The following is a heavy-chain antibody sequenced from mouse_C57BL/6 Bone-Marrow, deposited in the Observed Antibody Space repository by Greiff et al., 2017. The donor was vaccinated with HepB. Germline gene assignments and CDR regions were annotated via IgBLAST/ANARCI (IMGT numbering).Heavy chain of an antibody. D-gene: IGHD3-2*02. V-gene: IGHV2-9-1*01. CDR2: IWTGGGT. Sequence: VMLVESGPGLVAPSQSLSITCTVSGFSLTSYAISWVRQPPGKGLEWLGVIWTGGGTNYNSALKSRLSISKDNSKSQVFLKMNSLQTDDTARYYCARMRTAQATFLYYFDYWGQGTTLTVSS. CDR1: GFSLTSYA. CDR3: ARMRTAQATFLYYFDY. J-gene: IGHJ2*01.